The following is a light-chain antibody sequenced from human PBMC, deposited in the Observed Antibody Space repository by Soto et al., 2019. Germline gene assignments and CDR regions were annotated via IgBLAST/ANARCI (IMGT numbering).Light chain of an antibody. Sequence: DIQMTQSPSSLSASVGDRVTITCRASQSISSYLNWYQQKPGKAPKLLIYAASSLQSGVPSRFSGSGSGKDFTLTISSLQPEDFATYYCQQSYSTGYTFGQGTKLEIK. CDR3: QQSYSTGYT. V-gene: IGKV1-39*01. CDR2: AAS. J-gene: IGKJ2*01. CDR1: QSISSY.